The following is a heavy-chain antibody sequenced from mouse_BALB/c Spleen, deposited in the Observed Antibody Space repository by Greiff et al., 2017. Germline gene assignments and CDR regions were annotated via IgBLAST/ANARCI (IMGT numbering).Heavy chain of an antibody. CDR2: INPGSGGT. J-gene: IGHJ2*01. Sequence: QVQLQQSGAELVKPGASVKLSCTASGFNIKDTYMHWVKQRPGQGLEWIGVINPGSGGTNYNEKFKGKATLTADKSSSTAYMQLSSLTSDDSAVYFCARSGYGNYDYFDYWGQGTTLTVSS. CDR3: ARSGYGNYDYFDY. V-gene: IGHV1-54*03. CDR1: GFNIKDTY. D-gene: IGHD2-1*01.